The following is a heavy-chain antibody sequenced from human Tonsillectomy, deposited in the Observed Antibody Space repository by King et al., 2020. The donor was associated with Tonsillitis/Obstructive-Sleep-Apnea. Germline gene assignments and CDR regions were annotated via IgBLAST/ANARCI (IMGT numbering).Heavy chain of an antibody. CDR2: IIPIFGPA. Sequence: QLVQSGAEVKKPGSSVKVSCKASGGTFSSYAISWVRQAPGQGLEWMGGIIPIFGPANYAQKFQGRVTITADESTSTAYMELSSLRSEETAVYYCARARITSIGVVIIPSCFDPWSQGTLVTVSS. D-gene: IGHD3-3*01. J-gene: IGHJ5*02. CDR1: GGTFSSYA. V-gene: IGHV1-69*01. CDR3: ARARITSIGVVIIPSCFDP.